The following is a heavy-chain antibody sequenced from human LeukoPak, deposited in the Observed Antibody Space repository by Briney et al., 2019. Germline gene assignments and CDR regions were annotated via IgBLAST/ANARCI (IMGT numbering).Heavy chain of an antibody. CDR2: IDPNSGGT. CDR1: GYTFIAYY. V-gene: IGHV1-2*02. D-gene: IGHD6-13*01. Sequence: GASVKVSCKASGYTFIAYYMHWVRQAPGQGLEWMGWIDPNSGGTNYAQKFQGRVTMTRDTSISTVYMEVKRLRSDDTAVYYCARGREQLPWGQGTLVTVSS. CDR3: ARGREQLP. J-gene: IGHJ4*02.